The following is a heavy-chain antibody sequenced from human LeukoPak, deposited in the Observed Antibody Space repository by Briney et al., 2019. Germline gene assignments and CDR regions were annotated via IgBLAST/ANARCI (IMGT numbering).Heavy chain of an antibody. CDR2: IYYSGST. J-gene: IGHJ4*02. CDR3: ARRGTYYYDSSGYFDY. D-gene: IGHD3-22*01. Sequence: PSETLSLTCTVSGGPISSSSYYWGWIRQPPGKGLEWIGSIYYSGSTYYNPSLKSRVTISVDTSKNQFSLKLSSVTAADTAVYYCARRGTYYYDSSGYFDYWGQGTLVTVSS. CDR1: GGPISSSSYY. V-gene: IGHV4-39*01.